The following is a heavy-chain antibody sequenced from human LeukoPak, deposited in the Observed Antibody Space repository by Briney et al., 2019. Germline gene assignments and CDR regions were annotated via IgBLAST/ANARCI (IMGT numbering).Heavy chain of an antibody. CDR2: FSNSGEST. J-gene: IGHJ4*02. V-gene: IGHV3-23*01. D-gene: IGHD5-18*01. Sequence: GGSLRLSCSASGFLLSYYAMRWVPQAPAKGLEWVSTFSNSGESTYYADSVKARFTISRDNSKGTLYVQMNSLRAEDTAVYYCAKDLRPYNSGADDYWGQGTLVTVSS. CDR3: AKDLRPYNSGADDY. CDR1: GFLLSYYA.